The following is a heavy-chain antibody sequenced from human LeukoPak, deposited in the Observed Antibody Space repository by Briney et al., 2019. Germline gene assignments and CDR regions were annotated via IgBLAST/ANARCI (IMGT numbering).Heavy chain of an antibody. CDR3: ARSGQVGAVAGRGPYYYYYYGMDV. CDR2: INPNSGGT. V-gene: IGHV1-2*02. J-gene: IGHJ6*02. D-gene: IGHD6-19*01. Sequence: ASVKVSCKASGYTFTGYYMHWVRQAPGQGLEWMGWINPNSGGTNYAQKFQGRVTITADESTSTAYMELSSLRSEDTAVYYCARSGQVGAVAGRGPYYYYYYGMDVWGQGTTVTVSS. CDR1: GYTFTGYY.